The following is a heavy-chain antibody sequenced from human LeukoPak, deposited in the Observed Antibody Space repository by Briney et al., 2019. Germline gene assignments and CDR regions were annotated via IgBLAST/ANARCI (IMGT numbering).Heavy chain of an antibody. J-gene: IGHJ4*02. D-gene: IGHD4-17*01. CDR1: GFTFSNSA. V-gene: IGHV3-23*01. CDR3: AKERDYGDLNG. CDR2: ISGSGGST. Sequence: GGSLRLSCAASGFTFSNSAMSWVRQAPGQGLEWVSAISGSGGSTYYADSVKGRFTISRDNSKNTLYLQMNSLRAEDTAVYYCAKERDYGDLNGWGQGTLVTVSS.